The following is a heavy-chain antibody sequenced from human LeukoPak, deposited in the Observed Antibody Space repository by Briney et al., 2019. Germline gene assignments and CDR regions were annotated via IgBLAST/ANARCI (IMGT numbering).Heavy chain of an antibody. CDR3: ATSYSSGWYAGYYYYMDV. CDR1: GGSFSGYY. CDR2: INHSGST. V-gene: IGHV4-34*01. J-gene: IGHJ6*03. Sequence: SETLSLTCAVYGGSFSGYYWSWIRQPPGKGLEWIGEINHSGSTNYNPSPKSRVTISVDTSKNQSSLKLSSVTAADTAVYYCATSYSSGWYAGYYYYMDVWGKGTTVTVSS. D-gene: IGHD6-19*01.